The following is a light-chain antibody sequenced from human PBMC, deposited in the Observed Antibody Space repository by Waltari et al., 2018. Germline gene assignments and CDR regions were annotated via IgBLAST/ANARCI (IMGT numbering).Light chain of an antibody. CDR2: KVS. Sequence: DVVMTQSPLSLPVTLGQPASISCKSSQSLVHSDGNTYLPWFHQRPGQSPRRLIYKVSYRDSGVPDRFSGSGSGTDFTLKISRVEAEDVGVYYCMQGTHWPYTFGQGTKLDIK. CDR1: QSLVHSDGNTY. J-gene: IGKJ2*01. V-gene: IGKV2-30*02. CDR3: MQGTHWPYT.